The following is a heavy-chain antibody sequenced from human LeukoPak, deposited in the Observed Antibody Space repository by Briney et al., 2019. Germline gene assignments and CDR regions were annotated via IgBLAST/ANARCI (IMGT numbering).Heavy chain of an antibody. V-gene: IGHV3-33*01. J-gene: IGHJ4*02. CDR3: ATSAHIEVGTAPPPDY. D-gene: IGHD2-21*02. Sequence: PGGSLRFSCATSGFTFNRFGMHWVRRAPGKGLEWVAVIWYDGSNKDYADSVKGRFTISRDNSKNTLYLQMSGLRAEDTAVYYCATSAHIEVGTAPPPDYWGQRTLVTVTS. CDR2: IWYDGSNK. CDR1: GFTFNRFG.